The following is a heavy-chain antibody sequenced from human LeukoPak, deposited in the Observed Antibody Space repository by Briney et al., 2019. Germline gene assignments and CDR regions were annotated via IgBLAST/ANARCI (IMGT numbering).Heavy chain of an antibody. D-gene: IGHD3-22*01. CDR2: IYPGDSDT. J-gene: IGHJ5*02. CDR3: ARGTYYYDRVNRFDP. V-gene: IGHV5-51*01. CDR1: GYIFTSYW. Sequence: GESLKISCKGSGYIFTSYWIGWVRQMPGKGLEWMGIIYPGDSDTRYSPSFQGQVTISANKSISTAYLQWSSLKASDTAMYYCARGTYYYDRVNRFDPWGQGTLVTVSS.